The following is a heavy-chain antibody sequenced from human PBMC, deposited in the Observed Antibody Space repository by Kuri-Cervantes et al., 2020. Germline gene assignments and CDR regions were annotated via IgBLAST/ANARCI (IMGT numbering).Heavy chain of an antibody. D-gene: IGHD4-17*01. J-gene: IGHJ4*02. CDR2: IWLDGTKK. Sequence: GGSLRLSCAASGFTFTSFGMHWVRQAPGKGLEWVAVIWLDGTKKYYTDSVRGRFTISRDNSKNTVDLQMNSLRVEDTAVYYCARVLGGDYSGYPGGHFDYWGQGTLVTVSS. V-gene: IGHV3-33*01. CDR3: ARVLGGDYSGYPGGHFDY. CDR1: GFTFTSFG.